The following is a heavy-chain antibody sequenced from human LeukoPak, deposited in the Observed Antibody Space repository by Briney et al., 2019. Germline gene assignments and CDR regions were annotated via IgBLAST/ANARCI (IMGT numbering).Heavy chain of an antibody. D-gene: IGHD6-19*01. V-gene: IGHV4-31*03. CDR3: AYSSGWRTSLTTFDY. CDR2: TYHSGST. CDR1: GGSINSGGDF. J-gene: IGHJ4*02. Sequence: SETLSLTCTVSGGSINSGGDFWSWIRQHPGKGLEWIGYTYHSGSTYYNPSLKSRVAISLDTSKNQFSLKLSSVTAADTAVYYCAYSSGWRTSLTTFDYWGQGTLVTVSS.